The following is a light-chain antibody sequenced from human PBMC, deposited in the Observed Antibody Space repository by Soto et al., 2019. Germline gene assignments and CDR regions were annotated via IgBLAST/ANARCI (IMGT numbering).Light chain of an antibody. J-gene: IGKJ1*01. Sequence: EIVLTQSPGTLSLSPGERATLSCRASQSVSSSYLAWYQQKPGQAPRLLIYGASSRATGIPDRFSGSGSGTESTLTISRMEPEDFAVYYCQQYGSSRTFGQGTKVEIK. CDR2: GAS. V-gene: IGKV3-20*01. CDR3: QQYGSSRT. CDR1: QSVSSSY.